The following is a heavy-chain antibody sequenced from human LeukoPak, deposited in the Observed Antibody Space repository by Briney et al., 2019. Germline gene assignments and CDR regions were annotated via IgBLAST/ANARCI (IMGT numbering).Heavy chain of an antibody. CDR3: AGLPGRRSIRGLILGYPHKDV. J-gene: IGHJ6*03. CDR2: INHSGST. V-gene: IGHV4-34*01. CDR1: GGSFSAHS. Sequence: PSETLSLTCAVYGGSFSAHSWSWIRQSPGKGLEWIGEINHSGSTNYNPSLRGRVSMSVDTSKNQFSLKLTSVTAADTAVYFCAGLPGRRSIRGLILGYPHKDVWDKGTTVTVSS. D-gene: IGHD3-10*01.